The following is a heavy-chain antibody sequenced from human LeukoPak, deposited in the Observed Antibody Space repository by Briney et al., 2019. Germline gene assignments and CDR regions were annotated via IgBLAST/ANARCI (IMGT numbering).Heavy chain of an antibody. J-gene: IGHJ6*04. Sequence: GGSLRLSCAASGFTFSSYGMHWARQAPGKGLEWVAVIWYDGSNKYYADSVKGRFTISRDNSKNTLYLQMNSLRAEDTAVYYCARDSGDILTYYGMDVWGKGTTVTVSS. CDR3: ARDSGDILTYYGMDV. CDR2: IWYDGSNK. CDR1: GFTFSSYG. V-gene: IGHV3-33*01. D-gene: IGHD3-9*01.